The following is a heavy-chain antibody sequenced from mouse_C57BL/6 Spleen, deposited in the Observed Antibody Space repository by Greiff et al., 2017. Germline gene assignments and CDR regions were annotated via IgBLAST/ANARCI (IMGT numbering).Heavy chain of an antibody. CDR2: VNPSSGYT. CDR3: ASQLGGPRLDY. D-gene: IGHD4-1*02. Sequence: QVQLQQPGAELAKPGASVKLSCKASGYTFTSYWMHWVNQRPGQGLEWIGYVNPSSGYTKYNQKFKDKATLTVDKSSSTAYLQLSSLTDEDSAVYYYASQLGGPRLDYWGQGTTLTVST. J-gene: IGHJ2*01. V-gene: IGHV1-7*01. CDR1: GYTFTSYW.